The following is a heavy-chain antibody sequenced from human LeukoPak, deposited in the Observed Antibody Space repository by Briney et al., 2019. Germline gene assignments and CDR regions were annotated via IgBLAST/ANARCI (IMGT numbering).Heavy chain of an antibody. CDR2: INRDGSST. Sequence: GGSLRLSCAASGFTFSNYWMHWVRQAPGKGLVWVSRINRDGSSTTYVDSVKGRLTISRDNAKNTLYLQMNSLRAEDTAVYYCARDDGRGGATDYWGQGTLVTVPS. CDR1: GFTFSNYW. V-gene: IGHV3-74*01. J-gene: IGHJ4*02. CDR3: ARDDGRGGATDY. D-gene: IGHD1-26*01.